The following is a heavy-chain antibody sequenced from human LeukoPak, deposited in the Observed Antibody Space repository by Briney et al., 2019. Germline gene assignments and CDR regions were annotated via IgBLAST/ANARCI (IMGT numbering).Heavy chain of an antibody. CDR3: ARDLGGVGNF. CDR2: IWSDGSNQ. Sequence: GRSLRLSCAASGFTFSNFGMHWVRQAPGKGLEWVAVIWSDGSNQYYADSVRGRFTISRDNSKNTLYLQMNSLRAEDTAVYYCARDLGGVGNFWGQGTLVTVSS. D-gene: IGHD4-23*01. J-gene: IGHJ4*02. V-gene: IGHV3-33*01. CDR1: GFTFSNFG.